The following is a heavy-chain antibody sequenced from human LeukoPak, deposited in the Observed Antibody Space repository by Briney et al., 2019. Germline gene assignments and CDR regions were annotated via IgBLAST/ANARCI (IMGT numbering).Heavy chain of an antibody. J-gene: IGHJ5*02. Sequence: SETLSLTCTVSGGSISSSSYYWGWIRQPPGKGLEWIGSIYYSGSTYYNPSLKSRITISVDTSKNQFSPKLSSVTAADTAVYYCASKRITMVRGVITHNWFDPWGQGTLVTVSS. V-gene: IGHV4-39*01. CDR2: IYYSGST. CDR3: ASKRITMVRGVITHNWFDP. D-gene: IGHD3-10*01. CDR1: GGSISSSSYY.